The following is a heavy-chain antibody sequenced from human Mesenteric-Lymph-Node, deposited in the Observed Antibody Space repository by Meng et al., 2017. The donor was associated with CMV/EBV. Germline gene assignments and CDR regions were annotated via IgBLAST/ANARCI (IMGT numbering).Heavy chain of an antibody. CDR2: ISSRSSHI. D-gene: IGHD3-3*01. CDR3: ARETPIFVVVISEDYYSLDV. J-gene: IGHJ6*02. V-gene: IGHV3-21*01. Sequence: GGSLRLSCAAFGFTFSNFNMNWVRQAPGKGLEWVSSISSRSSHIYYADSVKGRFTTSRDNAKNQLHLHMNSLRAEDTAVYYCARETPIFVVVISEDYYSLDVWGQGTTVTVSS. CDR1: GFTFSNFN.